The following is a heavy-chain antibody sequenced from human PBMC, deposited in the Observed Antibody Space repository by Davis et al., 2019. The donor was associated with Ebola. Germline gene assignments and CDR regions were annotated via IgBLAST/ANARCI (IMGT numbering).Heavy chain of an antibody. CDR1: GGSFSGYY. Sequence: MPSETLSLTCAVYGGSFSGYYWSWIRQPPGKGLEWIGEINHSGSTNYNPSLKSRVTISVDTSKNQFSLKMSSVTAADTAVYYCARGRTTVTNWGQGTLVTVSS. CDR3: ARGRTTVTN. V-gene: IGHV4-34*01. CDR2: INHSGST. D-gene: IGHD4-17*01. J-gene: IGHJ4*02.